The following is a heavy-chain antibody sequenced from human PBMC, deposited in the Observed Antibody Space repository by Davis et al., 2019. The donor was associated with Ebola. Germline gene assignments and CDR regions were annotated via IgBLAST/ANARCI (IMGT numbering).Heavy chain of an antibody. CDR1: GFSLSTSGMC. CDR2: IDWDDDK. D-gene: IGHD3-22*01. CDR3: SRMPVRGEVVVWNAFDI. Sequence: SGPTLVKPTQTLTLTCTFSGFSLSTSGMCVSWIRQPPGKALEWLARIDWDDDKYYSTSLKTRLTISKDTSKNQVVLTMTNMDPVDTATYYWSRMPVRGEVVVWNAFDIWGQGTMVTVSS. V-gene: IGHV2-70*11. J-gene: IGHJ3*02.